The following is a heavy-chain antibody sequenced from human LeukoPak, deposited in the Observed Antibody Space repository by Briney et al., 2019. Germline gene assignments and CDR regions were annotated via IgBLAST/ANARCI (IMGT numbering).Heavy chain of an antibody. CDR2: VIPIFGTA. Sequence: VKVSCKASGGTFSSYAISWVRQAPGQGLEWMGGVIPIFGTANYAQKIQGRVTITADESTSTAYMELSSLRSEDTAVYYCARGNEYQLLYYFDFWGQGTLVTVSS. D-gene: IGHD2-2*01. CDR1: GGTFSSYA. J-gene: IGHJ4*02. CDR3: ARGNEYQLLYYFDF. V-gene: IGHV1-69*13.